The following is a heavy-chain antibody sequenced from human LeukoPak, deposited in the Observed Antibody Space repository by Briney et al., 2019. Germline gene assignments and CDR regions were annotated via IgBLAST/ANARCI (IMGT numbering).Heavy chain of an antibody. D-gene: IGHD3-10*01. Sequence: TGGSLRLSCAASGFTFDDYGMSWVRQAPGKGLEWVSGINWSGGNTGYADSVKGRFTISRDNAKNSLYLQMSRLRVEDTALYYCARGGVINYFDYWGQGTLVTVSS. J-gene: IGHJ4*02. V-gene: IGHV3-20*04. CDR3: ARGGVINYFDY. CDR2: INWSGGNT. CDR1: GFTFDDYG.